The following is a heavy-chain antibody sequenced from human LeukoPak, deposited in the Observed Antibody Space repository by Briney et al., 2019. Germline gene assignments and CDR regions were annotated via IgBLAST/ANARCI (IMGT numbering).Heavy chain of an antibody. CDR1: GGSISGYY. CDR3: AKSPSGRGGYNWFDP. CDR2: VYTSGST. V-gene: IGHV4-4*07. D-gene: IGHD3-16*01. J-gene: IGHJ5*02. Sequence: SGTLSLTCTVSGGSISGYYWSWIRQPAGKGLEWIGRVYTSGSTNYNPPLKSRVTMSIDTSKNQFSLNLSSVTAADTAVYYCAKSPSGRGGYNWFDPWGQGTLVTVSS.